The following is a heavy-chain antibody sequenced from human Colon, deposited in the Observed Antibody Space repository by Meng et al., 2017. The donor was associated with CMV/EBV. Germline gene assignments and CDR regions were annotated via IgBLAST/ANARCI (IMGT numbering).Heavy chain of an antibody. CDR1: GFTFSGKW. V-gene: IGHV3-74*01. CDR3: ASRDY. J-gene: IGHJ4*02. CDR2: INTDGSTT. Sequence: EVQVVGSGGGLVQPGASLRLSCAASGFTFSGKWMHWVRQGPGKGLVWVSRINTDGSTTYYADSVKGRFTISRDNAKNTLYLQMNSLRAEDTAVYYCASRDYWGQGTLVTVSS.